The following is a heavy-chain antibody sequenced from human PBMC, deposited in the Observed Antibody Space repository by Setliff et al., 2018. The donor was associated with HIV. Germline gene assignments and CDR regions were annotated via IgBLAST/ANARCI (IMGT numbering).Heavy chain of an antibody. V-gene: IGHV1-2*05. J-gene: IGHJ1*01. D-gene: IGHD3-3*01. CDR1: GYTFTGYH. CDR3: ASDEANCDFWSGSVEYFQH. CDR2: INSSSGGT. Sequence: ASVKVSCKASGYTFTGYHLHWVRQAPGQGLEWMGRINSSSGGTNYALKFQGRVTMTRDTSISTAYMERRRLRSDDTDVYYCASDEANCDFWSGSVEYFQHWGQGTRVTVAS.